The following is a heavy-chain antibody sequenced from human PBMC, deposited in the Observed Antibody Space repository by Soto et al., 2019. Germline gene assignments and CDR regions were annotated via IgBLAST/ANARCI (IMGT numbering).Heavy chain of an antibody. V-gene: IGHV4-39*01. Sequence: QLQLQESGPGLVKPSETLSLTCTVSGGSISSSSYYWGWIRQPPGKGLEWIGSIYYSGSTYYNPSLKSRVTISVDTSKNQFSLKLSSVTAADTAVYYCARRNDILTGYYMDHRLFWFDYWGQGTLVTVSS. CDR2: IYYSGST. CDR1: GGSISSSSYY. D-gene: IGHD3-9*01. CDR3: ARRNDILTGYYMDHRLFWFDY. J-gene: IGHJ4*02.